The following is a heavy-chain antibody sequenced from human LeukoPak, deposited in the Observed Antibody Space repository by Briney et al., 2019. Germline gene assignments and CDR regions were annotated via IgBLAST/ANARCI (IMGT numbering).Heavy chain of an antibody. D-gene: IGHD6-19*01. J-gene: IGHJ3*02. CDR1: GFTFSSYA. V-gene: IGHV3-23*01. CDR2: ISGSGGVT. Sequence: PGGSLRLSCAASGFTFSSYAMIWVRQAPGKGLEWVSGISGSGGVTHYADSVKGRFTISRDNSKNTLYLQMNSLRAKDTALYYCAKDFSVGSSGWYGAFDIWGQGTMVTVSS. CDR3: AKDFSVGSSGWYGAFDI.